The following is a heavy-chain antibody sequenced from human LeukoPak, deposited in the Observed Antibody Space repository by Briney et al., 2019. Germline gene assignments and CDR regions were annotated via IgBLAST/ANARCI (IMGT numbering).Heavy chain of an antibody. J-gene: IGHJ3*02. V-gene: IGHV3-23*01. D-gene: IGHD4-17*01. Sequence: GGSLRLSCAASGFTFGSYAMNWVRQAPGKGLEWVSTISGSGGSTYYADSVKGRFTISRDNSKNTLYMQMNSLRADDTAVYYCARDCDDYGDPDAFDMWGQGTMVTVSS. CDR2: ISGSGGST. CDR3: ARDCDDYGDPDAFDM. CDR1: GFTFGSYA.